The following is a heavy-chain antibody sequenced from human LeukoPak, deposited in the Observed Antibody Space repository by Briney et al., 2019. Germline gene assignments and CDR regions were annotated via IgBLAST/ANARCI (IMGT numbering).Heavy chain of an antibody. V-gene: IGHV3-23*01. D-gene: IGHD3-16*01. CDR1: GFTFSTYA. J-gene: IGHJ4*02. CDR2: ISGSDDGT. CDR3: AKGQITRSDRFDY. Sequence: PGGSLRLSCAASGFTFSTYAMSWVRQIPGKGLEWVSAISGSDDGTYYADSVKGRFTISRDSSKNTLYLQMNSLRAEDTAVYYCAKGQITRSDRFDYWGQGTLVTVSS.